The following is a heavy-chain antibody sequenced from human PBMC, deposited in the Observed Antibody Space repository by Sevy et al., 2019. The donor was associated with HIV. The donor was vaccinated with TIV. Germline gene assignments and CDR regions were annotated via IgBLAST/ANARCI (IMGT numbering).Heavy chain of an antibody. CDR1: GFIFSDYY. D-gene: IGHD1-26*01. Sequence: GGSLRLSCAASGFIFSDYYMSWIRQAPGKGLEWVSYISGSGNTIYYTDSVKGRFTNSRDNAKDSLYLQMNSLRAEDTAAYYCARAGGSWALRYWGQGSLVTVSS. J-gene: IGHJ4*02. V-gene: IGHV3-11*01. CDR2: ISGSGNTI. CDR3: ARAGGSWALRY.